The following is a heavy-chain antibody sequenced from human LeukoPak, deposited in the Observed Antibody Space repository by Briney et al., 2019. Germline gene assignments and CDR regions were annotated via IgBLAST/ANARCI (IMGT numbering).Heavy chain of an antibody. CDR1: GFTFSSYS. Sequence: GGSLRLSCAASGFTFSSYSMNWVRQAPGKGLEWVSSISSSSSYIYYADSVKGRFTISRDNAKNSLYLQMNSLIAEDTAVYYCARSAIYTNYFDYWGQGTLVTVSS. V-gene: IGHV3-21*01. CDR2: ISSSSSYI. J-gene: IGHJ4*02. CDR3: ARSAIYTNYFDY. D-gene: IGHD5-18*01.